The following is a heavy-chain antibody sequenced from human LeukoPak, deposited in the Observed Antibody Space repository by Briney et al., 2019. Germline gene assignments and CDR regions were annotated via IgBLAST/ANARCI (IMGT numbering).Heavy chain of an antibody. J-gene: IGHJ4*02. Sequence: PGGSLRLSCAGSGFTYRPYAMSWVRQAPGKGLEWVSTLSGSGAITYYADSVKGRFTVSRDNSKNTLYLQMSSLRAEDTAVYYCAKDERNWNYNLASQTYDWGQGTLVTVSS. CDR3: AKDERNWNYNLASQTYD. D-gene: IGHD1-7*01. CDR1: GFTYRPYA. V-gene: IGHV3-23*01. CDR2: LSGSGAIT.